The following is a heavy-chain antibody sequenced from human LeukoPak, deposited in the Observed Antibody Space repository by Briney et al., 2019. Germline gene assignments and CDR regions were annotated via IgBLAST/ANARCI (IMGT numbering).Heavy chain of an antibody. J-gene: IGHJ3*02. CDR3: GRMIVDPGAFDI. D-gene: IGHD3-22*01. CDR1: GGPFSSYH. Sequence: SVKLFCNGSGGPFSSYHISWVPHAPGQRLGVKGGIIPIFGTANSAQKFQGRVTITTDESKSTAYMELSSLRSEDTAVYYCGRMIVDPGAFDIWGQGTMVTVSS. CDR2: IIPIFGTA. V-gene: IGHV1-69*05.